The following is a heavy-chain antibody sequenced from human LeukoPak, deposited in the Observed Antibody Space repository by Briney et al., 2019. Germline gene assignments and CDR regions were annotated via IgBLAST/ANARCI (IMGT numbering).Heavy chain of an antibody. J-gene: IGHJ4*02. Sequence: PGGSLRLSCAASGFTLRSYTMNWVRQAPGKGLEWVSSIGISSNKIYYADSVKGRFIISRDNAKNSVYLQMNSLRAEDTAVYYCAKGGHLDYWGQGTLVTVSS. CDR1: GFTLRSYT. CDR3: AKGGHLDY. CDR2: IGISSNKI. V-gene: IGHV3-21*01.